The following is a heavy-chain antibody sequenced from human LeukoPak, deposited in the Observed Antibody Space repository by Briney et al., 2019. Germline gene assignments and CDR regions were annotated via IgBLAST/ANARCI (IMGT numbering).Heavy chain of an antibody. J-gene: IGHJ5*02. V-gene: IGHV1-8*01. CDR3: ARGVAAAGGDWFDP. CDR2: MNPNSGNT. CDR1: GYTFTSYD. Sequence: ASVKVSCKASGYTFTSYDINWVRQATGQGLERMGWMNPNSGNTGYAQKFQGRVTMTRNTSISTAYMELSSLRSEDTAVYYCARGVAAAGGDWFDPWGQGTLVTVSS. D-gene: IGHD6-13*01.